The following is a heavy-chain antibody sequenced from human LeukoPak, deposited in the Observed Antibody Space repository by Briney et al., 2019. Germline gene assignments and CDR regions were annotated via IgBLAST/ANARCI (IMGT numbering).Heavy chain of an antibody. CDR3: ARVDGRYSGSYFPDAFDI. CDR1: GYTFTSYA. CDR2: ISAYNGNT. J-gene: IGHJ3*02. D-gene: IGHD1-26*01. V-gene: IGHV1-18*01. Sequence: ASVKVSCKASGYTFTSYAISWVRQAPGQGLEWMGWISAYNGNTNYAQKLQGRVTMTTDTSTSTAYMELRSLRSDDTAVYYCARVDGRYSGSYFPDAFDIWGQGTVVTVSS.